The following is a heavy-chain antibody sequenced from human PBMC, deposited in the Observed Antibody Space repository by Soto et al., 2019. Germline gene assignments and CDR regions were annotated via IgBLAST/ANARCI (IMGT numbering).Heavy chain of an antibody. CDR2: MATSSGGT. Sequence: GASVKVSCKPSGYTFTANYIHWVRQAPGQGLEWMGWMATSSGGTRFAQNFQGRVTMTRDTSMATAYMELTTLTLDDTAVYYCARGSGSSWFDYWGQRSQVTVSS. CDR1: GYTFTANY. D-gene: IGHD6-25*01. V-gene: IGHV1-2*02. J-gene: IGHJ4*02. CDR3: ARGSGSSWFDY.